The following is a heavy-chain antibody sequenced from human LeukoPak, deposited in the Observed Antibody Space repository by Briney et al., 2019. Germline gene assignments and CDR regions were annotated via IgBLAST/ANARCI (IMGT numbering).Heavy chain of an antibody. Sequence: GGSLRLSCTVSGFTFSSYAMHWVRQAPGKGLEYVSAISSNGGSTYYANSVKGRFTISRDNSKNTLYLQMDSLRAEDMAVYYCARRDYDSGGYYDYWGQGTLVTVSS. CDR1: GFTFSSYA. J-gene: IGHJ4*02. CDR2: ISSNGGST. D-gene: IGHD3-22*01. V-gene: IGHV3-64*01. CDR3: ARRDYDSGGYYDY.